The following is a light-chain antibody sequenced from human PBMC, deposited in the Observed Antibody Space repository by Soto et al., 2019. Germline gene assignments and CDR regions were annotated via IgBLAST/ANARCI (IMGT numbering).Light chain of an antibody. CDR1: SSDVGGYNY. CDR3: SSYTSSSTPDV. CDR2: DVS. V-gene: IGLV2-14*01. Sequence: QSVLTQPASVSGSPGQSITISCTGTSSDVGGYNYVSWYQQHPGKAPKLMIYDVSNRPSGVSNRFSGYKSGNTASLTISRLQAEDEDDYYSSSYTSSSTPDVFGSGTKLTVL. J-gene: IGLJ6*01.